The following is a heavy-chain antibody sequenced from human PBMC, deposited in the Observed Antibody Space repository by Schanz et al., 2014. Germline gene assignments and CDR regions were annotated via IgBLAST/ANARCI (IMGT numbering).Heavy chain of an antibody. D-gene: IGHD3-10*01. CDR2: ISGSGRDT. CDR1: GFTFSAHA. J-gene: IGHJ3*02. CDR3: TTPDYYGSGSYSDAVDI. Sequence: EVLLVDSGGGLVQPGGSLRLSCGASGFTFSAHAMSWVRQAPGKGPEWFSAISGSGRDTHYAASVKGRFTISRDNSKNTLSLQMNSLRAEDTAVYYCTTPDYYGSGSYSDAVDIWGQGTKVTVSS. V-gene: IGHV3-23*04.